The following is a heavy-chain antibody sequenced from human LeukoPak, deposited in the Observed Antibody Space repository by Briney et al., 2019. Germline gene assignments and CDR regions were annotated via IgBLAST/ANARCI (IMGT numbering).Heavy chain of an antibody. J-gene: IGHJ5*02. CDR1: GYTFTGYY. V-gene: IGHV1-2*04. Sequence: ASVKVSCKASGYTFTGYYMHWVRQAPGQGLEWMGWINPNSGGTNYAQKFQGWVTMTRDTSISTAYMELSRLRSDDTAVYYCARATPGMVRGVPTKTNWFDPWGQGTLVTVSS. D-gene: IGHD3-10*01. CDR3: ARATPGMVRGVPTKTNWFDP. CDR2: INPNSGGT.